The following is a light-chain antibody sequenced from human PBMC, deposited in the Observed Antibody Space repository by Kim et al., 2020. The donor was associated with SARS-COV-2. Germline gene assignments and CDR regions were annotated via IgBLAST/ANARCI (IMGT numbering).Light chain of an antibody. CDR3: QVWDTGTDHYV. CDR2: YDS. CDR1: NIGGKS. V-gene: IGLV3-21*04. J-gene: IGLJ1*01. Sequence: SNELTQPPSLSVAPGRTATLSCGGNNIGGKSVQWYYQKPGQAPVLVIYYDSSRPSGIPERFSGSNSGNTATLTISRVEAGDEADYFCQVWDTGTDHYVFGPGTKVTVL.